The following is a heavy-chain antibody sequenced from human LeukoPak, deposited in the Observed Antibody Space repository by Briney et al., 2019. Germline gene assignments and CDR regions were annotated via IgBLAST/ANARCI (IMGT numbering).Heavy chain of an antibody. CDR2: IYHSGST. J-gene: IGHJ4*02. Sequence: SQTLSLTCTVSGGSISSGGYYWSWIRQPPGKGLEWIGYIYHSGSTYYNPSLKSRVTISVDRSKNQFSLKLSSVTAADTAVYYCARDRSSSWSWGYWGQGTLVTVSS. CDR1: GGSISSGGYY. V-gene: IGHV4-30-2*01. D-gene: IGHD6-13*01. CDR3: ARDRSSSWSWGY.